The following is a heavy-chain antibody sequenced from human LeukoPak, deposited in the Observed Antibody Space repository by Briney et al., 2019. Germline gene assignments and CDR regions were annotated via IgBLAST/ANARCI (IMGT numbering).Heavy chain of an antibody. D-gene: IGHD1-26*01. CDR2: IIPIFGTA. Sequence: SVKVSCKASGYTFTGYYMHRVRQAPGQGLEWMGGIIPIFGTANYAQKFQGRVTITADESTSTAYMELSSLRSEDTAVYYCARERVGATHSWFDPWGQGTLVTVSS. V-gene: IGHV1-69*13. J-gene: IGHJ5*02. CDR3: ARERVGATHSWFDP. CDR1: GYTFTGYY.